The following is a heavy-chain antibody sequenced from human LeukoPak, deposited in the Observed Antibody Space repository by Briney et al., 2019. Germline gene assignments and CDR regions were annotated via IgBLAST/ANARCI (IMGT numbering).Heavy chain of an antibody. CDR1: GFTFSSYD. D-gene: IGHD6-13*01. J-gene: IGHJ6*02. V-gene: IGHV3-13*01. CDR3: ATEPGYSSSRYYYYGMDV. CDR2: IGTAGDT. Sequence: AGGSLRLSCAASGFTFSSYDMHWVRQATGKGLEWVSAIGTAGDTYYPGSVKGRFTISRENAKNSLYLQMNSLRAGDTAVYYCATEPGYSSSRYYYYGMDVWGQGTTVTVSS.